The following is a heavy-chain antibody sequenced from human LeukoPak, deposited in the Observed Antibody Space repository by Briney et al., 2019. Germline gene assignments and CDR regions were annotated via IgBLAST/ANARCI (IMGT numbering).Heavy chain of an antibody. CDR2: ISSTSITM. V-gene: IGHV3-48*01. J-gene: IGHJ4*02. D-gene: IGHD6-19*01. CDR3: ARETILAVAGDF. CDR1: GFTFNRNN. Sequence: QSGGPLRLSCAASGFTFNRNNMNWVRQDPGKGRGWVSYISSTSITMYYADSVKGRFTISRDNAKNSLYLQMNSLRADDTAVYYCARETILAVAGDFWGQGTLVTVSS.